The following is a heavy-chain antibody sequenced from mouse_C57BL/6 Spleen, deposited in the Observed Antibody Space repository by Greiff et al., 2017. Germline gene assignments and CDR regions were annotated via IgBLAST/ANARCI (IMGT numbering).Heavy chain of an antibody. J-gene: IGHJ2*01. CDR3: AKTAQALYYFDY. CDR2: ISYDGSN. CDR1: GYSITSGYY. Sequence: EVKLLESGPGLVKPSQSLSLTCSVTGYSITSGYYWNWIRQFPGNKLEWMGYISYDGSNNYNPSLKNRISITRDTSKNQFFLKFNSVTTEDTATYYCAKTAQALYYFDYWGQGTTLTVSS. D-gene: IGHD3-2*02. V-gene: IGHV3-6*01.